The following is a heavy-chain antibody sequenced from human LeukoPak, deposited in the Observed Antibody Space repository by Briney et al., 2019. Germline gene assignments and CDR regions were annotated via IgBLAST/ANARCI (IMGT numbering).Heavy chain of an antibody. J-gene: IGHJ4*02. D-gene: IGHD1-26*01. CDR3: ARRAAPSGGYYRGPEY. CDR2: IYYSGST. CDR1: GFTFSDYY. V-gene: IGHV4-39*01. Sequence: LRLSCAASGFTFSDYYMSWIRQPPGKGLEWIGSIYYSGSTYYNPSLKSRVTISVDTSKNQFSLKLSSVTAADTAVYYCARRAAPSGGYYRGPEYWGQGTLVTVSS.